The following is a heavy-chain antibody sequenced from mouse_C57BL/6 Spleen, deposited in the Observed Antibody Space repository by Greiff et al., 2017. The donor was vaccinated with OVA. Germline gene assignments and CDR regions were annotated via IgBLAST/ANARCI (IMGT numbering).Heavy chain of an antibody. D-gene: IGHD1-1*01. CDR3: ARSYYGSSYLFAY. J-gene: IGHJ3*01. CDR1: GYTFTSYW. CDR2: IDPSDSYT. Sequence: QVQLQQPGAELVRPGTSVKLSCKASGYTFTSYWMHWVKQRPGQGLEWIGVIDPSDSYTNYNQKFKGKATVTVDTSSSTAYMQLSSLTSEDSAVYYCARSYYGSSYLFAYWGQGTLVTVSA. V-gene: IGHV1-59*01.